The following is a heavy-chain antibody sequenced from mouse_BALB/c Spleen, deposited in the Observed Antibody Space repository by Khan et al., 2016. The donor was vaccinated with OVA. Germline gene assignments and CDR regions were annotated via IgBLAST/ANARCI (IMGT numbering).Heavy chain of an antibody. J-gene: IGHJ2*01. V-gene: IGHV1-4*01. CDR1: GYTFTSYT. Sequence: QVQLQQSGAELARPGASVKMSCKASGYTFTSYTMHWVKQRPGQGLEWIGYINPSSGYTKYNQKFKDKATLTADKSSRTAYMQLSSLTSEDTSVYYWARTHERWGQGTTLTVSS. CDR2: INPSSGYT. CDR3: ARTHER.